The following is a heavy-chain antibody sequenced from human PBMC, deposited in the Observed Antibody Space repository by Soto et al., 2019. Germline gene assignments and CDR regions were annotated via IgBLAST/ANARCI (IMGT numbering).Heavy chain of an antibody. J-gene: IGHJ4*02. D-gene: IGHD6-19*01. CDR1: GFTFSGST. CDR2: IPSKTNTYAT. Sequence: EVQLVESGGGLVQPGGSLKLSCAASGFTFSGSTIHWVRQTSGKGLEWVGRIPSKTNTYATAYAASGKGRFTISRDDSKNTAYLQMDSLKTEDTAVYYCTRQHLDVPVASAIDYWGQGTLVTVSS. CDR3: TRQHLDVPVASAIDY. V-gene: IGHV3-73*02.